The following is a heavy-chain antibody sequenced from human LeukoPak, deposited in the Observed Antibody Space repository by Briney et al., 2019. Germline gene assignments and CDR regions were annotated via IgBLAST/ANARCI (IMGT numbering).Heavy chain of an antibody. CDR2: IYYSGST. Sequence: PSETLSLTCSVCGGSISSYYWSWIRQPPGKGLEWIGYIYYSGSTNYNPSLKSRVTISVDTSKNQFSLKLSSVTAADTAVYYCARVDTASHPDAFDIWGQRTMVTVSS. J-gene: IGHJ3*02. D-gene: IGHD5-18*01. V-gene: IGHV4-59*01. CDR1: GGSISSYY. CDR3: ARVDTASHPDAFDI.